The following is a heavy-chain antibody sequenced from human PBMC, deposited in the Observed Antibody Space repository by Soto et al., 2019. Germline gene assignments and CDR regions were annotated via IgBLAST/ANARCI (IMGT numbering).Heavy chain of an antibody. V-gene: IGHV3-30-3*01. Sequence: QVQLVDSGGGVVQPGRSLRLSCAASGFTFSNYAMHWVRQAPGKGLEWVAVISYDGSNKYYAVSVEGRFTISRDNSKNTVYLLVNSLRVVDAAVYYCSSERLHSLSPYFDFCGQGSVVTVSS. CDR1: GFTFSNYA. CDR3: SSERLHSLSPYFDF. D-gene: IGHD3-16*01. J-gene: IGHJ4*02. CDR2: ISYDGSNK.